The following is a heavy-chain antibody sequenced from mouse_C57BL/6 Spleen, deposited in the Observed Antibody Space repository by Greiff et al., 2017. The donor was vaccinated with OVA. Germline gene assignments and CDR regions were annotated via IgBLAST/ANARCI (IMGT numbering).Heavy chain of an antibody. CDR1: GFNIKDDY. V-gene: IGHV14-4*01. CDR3: TKDGPIYFDY. J-gene: IGHJ2*01. CDR2: IDPEDGDT. Sequence: VQLQQSGAELVRPGASVKLSCTASGFNIKDDYMHWVKQRPEQGLEWIGWIDPEDGDTEYASKFQGKATITADTSSNTAYLQLSSLTSEDTAVYYCTKDGPIYFDYWGQGTTLTVSS.